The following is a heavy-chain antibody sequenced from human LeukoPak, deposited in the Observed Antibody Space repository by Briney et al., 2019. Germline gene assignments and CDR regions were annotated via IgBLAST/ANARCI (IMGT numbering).Heavy chain of an antibody. CDR3: AKFWLWQRVDYFDY. CDR1: GFTFRNYA. D-gene: IGHD5-18*01. CDR2: ISGSGGST. V-gene: IGHV3-23*01. Sequence: GGSLRLSCVASGFTFRNYAMTWVRQAPGKGLEWVSAISGSGGSTYYADSVKGRFTISRDNSKNTLYLQMNSLRAEDTAVYYCAKFWLWQRVDYFDYWGQGTLVTVSS. J-gene: IGHJ4*02.